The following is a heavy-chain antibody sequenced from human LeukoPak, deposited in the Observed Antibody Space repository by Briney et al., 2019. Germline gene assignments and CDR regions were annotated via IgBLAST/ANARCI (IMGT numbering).Heavy chain of an antibody. CDR3: AKAVPAMANGPFDY. Sequence: GGSLRLSCAASGFTFSSYGMHWVRQAPGKGLEWVAFIRYDGSNKYYADSVKGRFTISRDNSKNTLYLQMNSLRAEDTAVYHCAKAVPAMANGPFDYWGQGTLVTVSS. CDR1: GFTFSSYG. V-gene: IGHV3-30*02. J-gene: IGHJ4*02. D-gene: IGHD5-18*01. CDR2: IRYDGSNK.